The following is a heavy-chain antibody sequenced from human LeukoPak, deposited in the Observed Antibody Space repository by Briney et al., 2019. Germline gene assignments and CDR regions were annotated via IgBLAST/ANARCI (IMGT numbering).Heavy chain of an antibody. CDR3: ARRMENYDVLNMDAFDI. J-gene: IGHJ3*02. CDR1: IGSFRGYY. CDR2: INLSGTI. Sequence: SETLSLTCAVYIGSFRGYYWSWIRQTPGKGLEWIAEINLSGTINWNPSLKRRVTISLDTSKNQFSLKLSSVTAADTAVYYCARRMENYDVLNMDAFDIWGHGTRVTVSS. D-gene: IGHD3-9*01. V-gene: IGHV4-34*01.